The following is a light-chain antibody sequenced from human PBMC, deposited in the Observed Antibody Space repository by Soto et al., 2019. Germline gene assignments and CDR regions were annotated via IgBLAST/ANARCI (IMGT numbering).Light chain of an antibody. CDR2: HNN. J-gene: IGLJ2*01. Sequence: QAVVTQPPSASGTPGQRVTISCSGSSSNVGSNTVDWYQLLPGTAPKLLIYHNNQRPSGVPDRLSGSKSGTSASLAISGLQSEDEAYYYCAVWDDTLKAVVFGGGTKVTFL. CDR3: AVWDDTLKAVV. CDR1: SSNVGSNT. V-gene: IGLV1-44*01.